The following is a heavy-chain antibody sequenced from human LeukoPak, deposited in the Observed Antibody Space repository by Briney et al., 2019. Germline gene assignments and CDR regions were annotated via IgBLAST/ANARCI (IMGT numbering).Heavy chain of an antibody. D-gene: IGHD5-18*01. V-gene: IGHV4-34*01. CDR1: GGSFSGYY. CDR2: INHSGST. J-gene: IGHJ6*03. CDR3: ARETNTAMVKYYYYMDV. Sequence: PSETLSLTCAVYGGSFSGYYWSWIRQPPGKGLEWIGEINHSGSTNYNPSLKSRVTISVDTSKNQFSLKLSSVTAADTAVYYCARETNTAMVKYYYYMDVWGKGTTVTISS.